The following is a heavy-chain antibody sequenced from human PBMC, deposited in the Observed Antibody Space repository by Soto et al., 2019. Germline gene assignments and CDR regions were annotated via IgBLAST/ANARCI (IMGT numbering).Heavy chain of an antibody. CDR2: ISGSGGST. D-gene: IGHD3-10*01. CDR1: GFTFSSYA. Sequence: GGSLRLSCAASGFTFSSYAMSWVRQAPGKGLEWVSAISGSGGSTYYADSVKGRFTISRDNSKNTLYLQMNSLRAEDTAVYYCAKGGMTGITMVRGILKKNYGMDVWGQGTTVTVSS. CDR3: AKGGMTGITMVRGILKKNYGMDV. J-gene: IGHJ6*02. V-gene: IGHV3-23*01.